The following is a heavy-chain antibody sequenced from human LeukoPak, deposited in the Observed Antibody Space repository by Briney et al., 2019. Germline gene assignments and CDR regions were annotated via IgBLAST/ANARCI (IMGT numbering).Heavy chain of an antibody. J-gene: IGHJ4*02. V-gene: IGHV4-59*01. CDR2: IYYSGST. Sequence: SSEPLSLTCTVSSGSISSYYWSWIRQPPGAGLEWIGYIYYSGSTNYNPSLKSRVTISVDTSKNQFSLKLNSVTAADTAVYYCARSHSVWTSFDYWGQGTLVTVPS. D-gene: IGHD3/OR15-3a*01. CDR1: SGSISSYY. CDR3: ARSHSVWTSFDY.